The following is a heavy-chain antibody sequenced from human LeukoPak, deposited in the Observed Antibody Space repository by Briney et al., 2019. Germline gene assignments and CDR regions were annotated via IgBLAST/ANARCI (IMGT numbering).Heavy chain of an antibody. CDR1: GYTFTSYD. J-gene: IGHJ6*02. V-gene: IGHV1-8*01. D-gene: IGHD3-3*01. Sequence: GASVKVSCKASGYTFTSYDINWVRQATGQGLEWMGWMNPNSGNTGYAQKFQGRVTMTRNTSISTAYMELSSLRSEDTAVYYCARGEYYDFWSGYPYYYYGMDVWGLGTTVTVSS. CDR2: MNPNSGNT. CDR3: ARGEYYDFWSGYPYYYYGMDV.